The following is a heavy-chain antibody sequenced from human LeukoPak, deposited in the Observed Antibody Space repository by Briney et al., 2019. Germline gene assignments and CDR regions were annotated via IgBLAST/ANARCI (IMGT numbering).Heavy chain of an antibody. D-gene: IGHD3-3*01. V-gene: IGHV3-7*02. J-gene: IGHJ4*01. CDR2: IDQDGGGT. CDR1: RITFSGYW. Sequence: GGSLRLSCATSRITFSGYWMNGVRQAPGKGLEWVANIDQDGGGTYYVDSVKGRFTISRDNAKNSLYLQMSALRAEDTAVYYCATCLGFCVDDYWGHGTLVTFSS. CDR3: ATCLGFCVDDY.